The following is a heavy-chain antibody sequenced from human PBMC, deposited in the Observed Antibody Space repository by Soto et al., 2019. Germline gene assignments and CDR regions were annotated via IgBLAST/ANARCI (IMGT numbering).Heavy chain of an antibody. CDR3: CAVNVSASSDYFDY. V-gene: IGHV3-73*02. J-gene: IGHJ4*02. CDR2: ISNETNCYAT. Sequence: EVQLVESGGGLVQPGGSLKLSCAASGFTFTDYSMHWVRQPSGKGLEWVARISNETNCYATAYAASVKGRFTNSNDDSNKGEYLLMDSLETEETALQCACAVNVSASSDYFDYWGLGTLVTVSS. D-gene: IGHD1-1*01. CDR1: GFTFTDYS.